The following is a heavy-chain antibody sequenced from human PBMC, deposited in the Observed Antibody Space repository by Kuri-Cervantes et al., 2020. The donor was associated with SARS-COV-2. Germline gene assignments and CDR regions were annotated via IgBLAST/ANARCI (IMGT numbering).Heavy chain of an antibody. Sequence: SETLSLTCSVSGGSISSGGLYWGWIRQPPGKGLKWLGSIYYSGSTYSGSTYYNPSLKSRVTISADTSKNQFSLKLSSVTAADTAVYYCARDQFSGSYFLARWFDPWGQGTLVTVSS. V-gene: IGHV4-39*02. CDR3: ARDQFSGSYFLARWFDP. D-gene: IGHD1-26*01. J-gene: IGHJ5*02. CDR2: IYYSGSTYSGST. CDR1: GGSISSGGLY.